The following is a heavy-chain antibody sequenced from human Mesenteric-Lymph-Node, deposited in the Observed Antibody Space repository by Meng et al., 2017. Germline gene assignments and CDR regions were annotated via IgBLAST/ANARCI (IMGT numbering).Heavy chain of an antibody. CDR2: IHHSGSA. D-gene: IGHD2-21*01. Sequence: QGELPESGPGLVEPSQTLSLTCTVSGGSMSSGNYYWSWIRQPPGKGLEWIRYIHHSGSAYYNPSLKSRVSISVDTSKNQFSLNLNSMTAADTAVYYCASFDHIPRRNYFDYWGQGTLVTVSS. CDR1: GGSMSSGNYY. CDR3: ASFDHIPRRNYFDY. V-gene: IGHV4-30-4*01. J-gene: IGHJ4*02.